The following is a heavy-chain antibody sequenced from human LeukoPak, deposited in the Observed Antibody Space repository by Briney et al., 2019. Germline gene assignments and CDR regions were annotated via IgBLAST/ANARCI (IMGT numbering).Heavy chain of an antibody. CDR1: GGSIGGYY. CDR2: IYNSEST. J-gene: IGHJ1*01. Sequence: SETLSLTCTVSGGSIGGYYWSWIRQPPGKGLEWIGYIYNSESTNYNPSLKRRVTISVDTSKNQFSLRLISVTAADTAVYYCARHRYYFGSGSYFQHWGQGTLVTVSS. CDR3: ARHRYYFGSGSYFQH. D-gene: IGHD3-10*01. V-gene: IGHV4-59*08.